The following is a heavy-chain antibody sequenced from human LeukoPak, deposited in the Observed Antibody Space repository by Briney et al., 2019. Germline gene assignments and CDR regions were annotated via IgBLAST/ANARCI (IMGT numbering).Heavy chain of an antibody. CDR2: INNDGSST. J-gene: IGHJ1*01. V-gene: IGHV3-74*01. D-gene: IGHD6-19*01. CDR1: GFTFSSYW. Sequence: AGGSLRLSCAASGFTFSSYWMHWVRQAPGKGLVWVSRINNDGSSTSYADSVKGRFTISRDNAKNSLYLQMNSLRAEDTAVYYCARGSDSSGWTLQHWGQGTLVTVSS. CDR3: ARGSDSSGWTLQH.